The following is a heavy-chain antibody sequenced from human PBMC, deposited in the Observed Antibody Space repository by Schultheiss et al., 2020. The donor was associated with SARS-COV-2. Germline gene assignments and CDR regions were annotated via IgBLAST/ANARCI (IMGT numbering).Heavy chain of an antibody. CDR1: GFTFSSYS. Sequence: GVSLRLSCAASGFTFSSYSMNWVRQAPGKGLEWVSSISSSSSYIYYADSVKGRFTISRDNAKNSLYLQMNSLRAEDTAVYYCARGSYGDYTYYFDYWGQGTLVTVSS. J-gene: IGHJ4*02. CDR2: ISSSSSYI. V-gene: IGHV3-21*01. D-gene: IGHD4-17*01. CDR3: ARGSYGDYTYYFDY.